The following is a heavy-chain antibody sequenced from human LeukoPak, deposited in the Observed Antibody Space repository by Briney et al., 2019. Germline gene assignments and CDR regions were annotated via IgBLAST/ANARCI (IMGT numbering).Heavy chain of an antibody. D-gene: IGHD5-24*01. CDR3: AKRGDGGAWYDS. V-gene: IGHV3-74*01. CDR1: GFTFSTYW. J-gene: IGHJ5*01. Sequence: PGGSLRLSCAVSGFTFSTYWMDWVRQAPGKGLVWVSRISSDGSNTAYADSVKGRFTISRDNAKNTLFLQMSTPRAEDTVVYYCAKRGDGGAWYDSWGQGTLVIVSS. CDR2: ISSDGSNT.